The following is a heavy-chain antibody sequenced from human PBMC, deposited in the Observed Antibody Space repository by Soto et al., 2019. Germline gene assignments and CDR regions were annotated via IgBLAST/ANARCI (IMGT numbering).Heavy chain of an antibody. CDR3: AKGNVDIVATSMEY. D-gene: IGHD5-12*01. CDR1: GFTFSSYG. J-gene: IGHJ4*02. CDR2: ISYDGSNK. V-gene: IGHV3-30*18. Sequence: GGSLRLSCAASGFTFSSYGMHWVRQAPGKGLEWVAVISYDGSNKYYADSVKGRFTISRDNSKNTLYLQMNSLRAEDTAVYYCAKGNVDIVATSMEYWGQGTLVTVSS.